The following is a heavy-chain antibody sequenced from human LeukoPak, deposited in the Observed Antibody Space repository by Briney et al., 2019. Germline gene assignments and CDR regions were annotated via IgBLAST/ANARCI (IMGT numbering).Heavy chain of an antibody. CDR1: GFTFSSYW. J-gene: IGHJ4*02. D-gene: IGHD2-2*01. CDR3: ARLGSQGGVVALDY. V-gene: IGHV3-74*01. Sequence: GGSLRLSCAASGFTFSSYWMHWVRQAPGKGLVWVSRINSDGSSTSYADSVKGRLTISRDNAKNTLYLQMNSLRAEDTAVYYCARLGSQGGVVALDYWGQGTLVTVSS. CDR2: INSDGSST.